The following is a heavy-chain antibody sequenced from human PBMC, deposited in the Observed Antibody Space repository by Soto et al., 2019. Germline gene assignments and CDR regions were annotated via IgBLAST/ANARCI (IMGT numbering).Heavy chain of an antibody. CDR3: AHRPSYCSGGSCYSGFDY. V-gene: IGHV2-5*02. Sequence: QITLKESGPTLVKPTQTLTLTCTFSGFSLSTSGVGVGWIRQPPGKALEWLALIYWDDDKRYSPSLKSRLTITKDTSKNQVVLTTTKMDPVDTATYYCAHRPSYCSGGSCYSGFDYWGQGTLVTVSS. J-gene: IGHJ4*02. D-gene: IGHD2-15*01. CDR1: GFSLSTSGVG. CDR2: IYWDDDK.